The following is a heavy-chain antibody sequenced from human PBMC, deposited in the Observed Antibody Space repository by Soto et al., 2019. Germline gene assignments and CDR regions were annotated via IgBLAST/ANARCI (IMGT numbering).Heavy chain of an antibody. J-gene: IGHJ4*02. CDR3: ARDSGALYCSSTSCYRDFIDY. Sequence: GASVKVSCKASGYTFTSYGISWVRQAPGQGLEWMGWISAYNGNTNYAQKLQGRVTMTTDTSTSTAYMELRSLRSDDTAVYYCARDSGALYCSSTSCYRDFIDYWGQGTLVTVSS. V-gene: IGHV1-18*01. CDR2: ISAYNGNT. CDR1: GYTFTSYG. D-gene: IGHD2-2*01.